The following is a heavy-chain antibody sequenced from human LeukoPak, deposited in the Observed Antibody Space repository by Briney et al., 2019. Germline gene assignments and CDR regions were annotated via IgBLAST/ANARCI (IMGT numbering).Heavy chain of an antibody. CDR3: ARGLSSSWYWYFDL. D-gene: IGHD6-13*01. CDR2: IYHSGST. J-gene: IGHJ2*01. Sequence: SETLSLTCTVSGGSISSGGYYWSWIRQPPGKGLEWIGYIYHSGSTYYNPSLKSRVTISVDRSKNQFSLKLSSVTAADTAVYYCARGLSSSWYWYFDLWGRGTLVTVSS. CDR1: GGSISSGGYY. V-gene: IGHV4-30-2*01.